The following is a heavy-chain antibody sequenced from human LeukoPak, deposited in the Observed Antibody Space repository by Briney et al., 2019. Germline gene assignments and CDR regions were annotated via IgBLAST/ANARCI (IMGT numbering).Heavy chain of an antibody. CDR2: IIPIFGTA. J-gene: IGHJ6*02. Sequence: SVKVSCKASGGTFSSYAISWVRQAPGQGLEWMGGIIPIFGTANYAQKFQGRVTITADESTSTAYMELSSLRSEDTAVYYCARDGIVVVPAAISLYYYYGMDVWGQGTTVTVSS. V-gene: IGHV1-69*13. CDR3: ARDGIVVVPAAISLYYYYGMDV. CDR1: GGTFSSYA. D-gene: IGHD2-2*01.